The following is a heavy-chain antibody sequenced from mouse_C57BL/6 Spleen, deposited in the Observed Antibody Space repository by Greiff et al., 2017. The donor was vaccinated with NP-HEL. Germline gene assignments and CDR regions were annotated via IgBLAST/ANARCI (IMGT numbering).Heavy chain of an antibody. D-gene: IGHD3-2*01. J-gene: IGHJ1*03. CDR3: ARDSHYWYFDV. Sequence: VQLQQSGAELVKPGASVKMSCKASGYTFTSYWITWVKQRPGQGLEWIGDIYPGGGGTNYNGKFKSKATLTVDTSSSTAYMQLSSLTSEDAAVYYCARDSHYWYFDVWGTGTTVTVSS. V-gene: IGHV1-55*01. CDR1: GYTFTSYW. CDR2: IYPGGGGT.